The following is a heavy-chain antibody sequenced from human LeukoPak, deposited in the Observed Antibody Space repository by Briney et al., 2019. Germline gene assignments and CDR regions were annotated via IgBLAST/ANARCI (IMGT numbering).Heavy chain of an antibody. CDR3: ARHESGLTGYSPFDY. Sequence: SETLSLTCAVYGGSFSGYYWSWIRQPPGKGLEWIGEINHSGSTNYNPSLKSRVTISVDTSKNQFSLKLSSVTAADTAVYYCARHESGLTGYSPFDYWGQGTLVTVSS. CDR1: GGSFSGYY. CDR2: INHSGST. J-gene: IGHJ4*02. V-gene: IGHV4-34*01. D-gene: IGHD3-9*01.